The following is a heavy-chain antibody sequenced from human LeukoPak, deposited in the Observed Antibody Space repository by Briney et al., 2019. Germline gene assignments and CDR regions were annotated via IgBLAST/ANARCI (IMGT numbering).Heavy chain of an antibody. CDR3: TRAVAGHPD. CDR2: INHSGYT. D-gene: IGHD6-19*01. J-gene: IGHJ4*02. CDR1: GVPFSNYY. Sequence: SETLSLTCGVSGVPFSNYYWSWVRQSPTQGLEWIGEINHSGYTNYNPSLKSRVSMSIDTSKNQFSLKRTSVTAADAGVYYCTRAVAGHPDWGQGTLVTVSS. V-gene: IGHV4-34*01.